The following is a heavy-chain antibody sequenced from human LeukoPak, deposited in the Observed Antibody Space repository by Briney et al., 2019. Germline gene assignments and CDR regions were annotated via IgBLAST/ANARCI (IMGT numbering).Heavy chain of an antibody. CDR2: INPKSGGT. Sequence: ASVKVSCKASGYTFTDYYMHWLRQPPAQGLEWMGWINPKSGGTNYAQKFQGRVTMTRDTSISTAYMELSRLRYDDAAVYYCARASYYYDSSGYPGYYFDYWGQGTLVTVSS. CDR3: ARASYYYDSSGYPGYYFDY. CDR1: GYTFTDYY. J-gene: IGHJ4*02. V-gene: IGHV1-2*02. D-gene: IGHD3-22*01.